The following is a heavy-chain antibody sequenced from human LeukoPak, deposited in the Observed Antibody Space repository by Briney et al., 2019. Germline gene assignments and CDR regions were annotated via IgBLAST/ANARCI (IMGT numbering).Heavy chain of an antibody. Sequence: ASVKVSCKASGYAFTSYYMHWVRQAPGQGLEWMGIINPSGGSTSYAQKFQGRVTMTRDTSTSTVYMELSSLRSEDTAVYYCARVPRWLQLARSGPFDYWGQGTLVTVSS. J-gene: IGHJ4*02. CDR1: GYAFTSYY. CDR3: ARVPRWLQLARSGPFDY. CDR2: INPSGGST. V-gene: IGHV1-46*03. D-gene: IGHD5-24*01.